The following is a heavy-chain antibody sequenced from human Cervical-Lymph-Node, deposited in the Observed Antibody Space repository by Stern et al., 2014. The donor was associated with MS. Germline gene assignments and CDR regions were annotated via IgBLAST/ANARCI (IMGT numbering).Heavy chain of an antibody. D-gene: IGHD2-15*01. CDR3: AREGGTTAEYFQH. J-gene: IGHJ1*01. V-gene: IGHV3-33*01. CDR1: GFTFSSSG. CDR2: IWYDGSNR. Sequence: VQLVESGGGVVQPGRSLRLSCAASGFTFSSSGMNWVRQAPGKGLEWLAIIWYDGSNRYYADSVKGRFTISRDNSKNTLYLQMNSLRAEDTAVYYCAREGGTTAEYFQHWGQGTLVTVSS.